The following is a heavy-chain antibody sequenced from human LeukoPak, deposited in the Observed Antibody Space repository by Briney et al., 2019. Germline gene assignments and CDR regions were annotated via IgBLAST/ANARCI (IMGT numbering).Heavy chain of an antibody. Sequence: GGSLRLSCAASGVTFSSYWMSWVRQAPGKGLEWVANIKQDGSEKDYVDSVKGRFAISRDTAKNSLYLQMNSLRAEDTAVYYCARIKSQGVVVPLLRSTYYFDYWGQGTLVTVSS. CDR2: IKQDGSEK. CDR3: ARIKSQGVVVPLLRSTYYFDY. J-gene: IGHJ4*02. V-gene: IGHV3-7*01. CDR1: GVTFSSYW. D-gene: IGHD2-21*01.